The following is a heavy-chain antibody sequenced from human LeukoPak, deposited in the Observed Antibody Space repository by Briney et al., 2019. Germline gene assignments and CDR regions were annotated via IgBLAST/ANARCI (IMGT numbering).Heavy chain of an antibody. V-gene: IGHV4-59*01. CDR2: IYYSGST. Sequence: SETLSLTCTVSGGSISSYYWSWIRQPPGKGLEWIGYIYYSGSTNYNPSLTSRVTISVDTSKNQFSLKLSSVTAADTAVYYCARVNYDSSGYYGRVGWYFDLWGRGTLVTVSS. D-gene: IGHD3-22*01. J-gene: IGHJ2*01. CDR1: GGSISSYY. CDR3: ARVNYDSSGYYGRVGWYFDL.